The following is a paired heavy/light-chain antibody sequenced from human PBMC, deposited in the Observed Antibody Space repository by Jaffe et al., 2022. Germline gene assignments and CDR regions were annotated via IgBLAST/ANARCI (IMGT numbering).Light chain of an antibody. CDR2: AAS. Sequence: DIQMTQSPSSLSASVGDRVTITCRASQGISNSLAWYQQKPGKAPKLLLYAASRLESGVPSRFSGSGSGTDYTLTISSLQPEDFATYYCQQYYSTPQTFGQGTKLEIK. CDR3: QQYYSTPQT. CDR1: QGISNS. J-gene: IGKJ2*01. V-gene: IGKV1-NL1*01.
Heavy chain of an antibody. CDR1: GGSISSSNW. CDR3: ARNLPGYSSSWYSEPQEIDY. Sequence: QVQLQESGPGLVKPSGTLSLTCAVSGGSISSSNWWSWIRQPPGKGLEWIGEIYHSGSTNYNPSLKSRVTISVDKSKNQFSLKLSSVTAADTAVYYCARNLPGYSSSWYSEPQEIDYWGQGTLVTVSS. D-gene: IGHD6-13*01. CDR2: IYHSGST. V-gene: IGHV4-4*02. J-gene: IGHJ4*02.